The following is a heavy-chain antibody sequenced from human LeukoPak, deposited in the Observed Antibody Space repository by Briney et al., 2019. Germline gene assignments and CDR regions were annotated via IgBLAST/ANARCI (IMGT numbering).Heavy chain of an antibody. V-gene: IGHV1-3*01. D-gene: IGHD3-3*01. J-gene: IGHJ6*02. CDR2: INAGNGNT. CDR3: ARDRMYYDFWSGYSSDGMDV. CDR1: GYPFTSYA. Sequence: ASVKVSCKASGYPFTSYAMHWVRQAPGQRLEWMGWINAGNGNTKYSQKFQGRVTITRDTSASTAYMELSSLRSEDTAVYYCARDRMYYDFWSGYSSDGMDVWGQGTTVTVSS.